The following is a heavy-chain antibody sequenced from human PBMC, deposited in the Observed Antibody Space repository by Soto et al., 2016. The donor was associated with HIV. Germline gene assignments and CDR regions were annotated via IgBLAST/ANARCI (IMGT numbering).Heavy chain of an antibody. D-gene: IGHD3-16*01. CDR1: GDSIGFYY. J-gene: IGHJ4*02. CDR2: IYTSGPT. V-gene: IGHV4-4*07. CDR3: ARDEYYMSMSYAGY. Sequence: VQLRESGPGLVKPSETLSLTCTVSGDSIGFYYWSWIRQPAGKGLEWIGRIYTSGPTNYNPSLESRATISMDKPKKQFSXRLTSVTAADTAIYYCARDEYYMSMSYAGYWGQGIXVTVSS.